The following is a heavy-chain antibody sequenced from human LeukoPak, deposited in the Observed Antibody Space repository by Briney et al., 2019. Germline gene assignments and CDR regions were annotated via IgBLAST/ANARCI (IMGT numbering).Heavy chain of an antibody. CDR2: IRYDGSNK. D-gene: IGHD3-10*01. CDR3: ARTGYYGSGSYYTFFDY. CDR1: GLTISSYS. J-gene: IGHJ4*02. V-gene: IGHV3-30*02. Sequence: GGSLRLSCAASGLTISSYSMNWVRQAPGKGLQWVAFIRYDGSNKYYADSVKGRFTISRDNSKNTLYLQMNSLRAEDTAVYYCARTGYYGSGSYYTFFDYWGQGTLVTVSS.